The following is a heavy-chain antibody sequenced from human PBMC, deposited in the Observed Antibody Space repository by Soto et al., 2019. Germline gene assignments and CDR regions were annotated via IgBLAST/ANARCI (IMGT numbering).Heavy chain of an antibody. CDR1: GGPISSSTYY. CDR3: ARRPGGGSCDY. Sequence: SETLSLTCTVSGGPISSSTYYWGWIRQPPGKGLEWVGNIFYSGSTYYNPSLRSRVTISVDTSKNQFSLKLSSVTAADTAVYYCARRPGGGSCDYWGPGVLVTVSS. D-gene: IGHD2-15*01. J-gene: IGHJ4*02. V-gene: IGHV4-39*01. CDR2: IFYSGST.